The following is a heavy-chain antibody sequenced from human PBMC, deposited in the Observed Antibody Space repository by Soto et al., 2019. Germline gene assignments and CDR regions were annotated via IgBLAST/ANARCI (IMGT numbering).Heavy chain of an antibody. V-gene: IGHV3-30*18. Sequence: GGSLRLSCAASGFTFSSFGMHWVRQAPGKGLEWVAVISYDGTEEKYADSVKGRATVSRDNSKNTVYLQMNRLRGDNSAIYYCAKGRFDVVTISPFDHWGQGTLVTVSS. CDR2: ISYDGTEE. CDR3: AKGRFDVVTISPFDH. CDR1: GFTFSSFG. D-gene: IGHD3-3*02. J-gene: IGHJ4*01.